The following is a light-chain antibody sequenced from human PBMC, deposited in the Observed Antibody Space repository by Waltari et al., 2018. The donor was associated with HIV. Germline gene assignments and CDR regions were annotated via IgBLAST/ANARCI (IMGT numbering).Light chain of an antibody. V-gene: IGLV2-11*01. CDR1: SSDVGGYNY. J-gene: IGLJ2*01. CDR3: CSYADTYFVL. Sequence: QSALTQPRSVSGSPGQSVTISCTGTSSDVGGYNYVSWYQHHPNEAPKLLIYDFNKRPSGVPDRFSCSKSCHTASLTISGLQAEDEADYYCCSYADTYFVLFGGRTKLTVL. CDR2: DFN.